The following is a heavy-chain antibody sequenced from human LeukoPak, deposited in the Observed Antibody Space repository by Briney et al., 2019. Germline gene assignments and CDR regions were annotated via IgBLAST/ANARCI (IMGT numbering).Heavy chain of an antibody. J-gene: IGHJ4*02. Sequence: GGSLRLSCAASGFTFSRYWMSWGRQAPGKGLEWVSGISWNSGSIGYADSVKGRFTISRDNAKNSLYLQMNSLRAEDTALYYCAKDRYGSGSYYPDYWGQGTLVTVSS. CDR1: GFTFSRYW. CDR2: ISWNSGSI. V-gene: IGHV3-9*01. CDR3: AKDRYGSGSYYPDY. D-gene: IGHD3-10*01.